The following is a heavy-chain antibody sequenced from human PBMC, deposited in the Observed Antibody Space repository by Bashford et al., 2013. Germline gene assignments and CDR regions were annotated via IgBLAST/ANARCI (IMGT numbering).Heavy chain of an antibody. Sequence: SETLSLTCTVSGGSISSGGYYWSWIRQHPGKGLEWIGYIYYSGSTYYNPSLKSRVTISVDTSKNQFSLKLSSVTAADTAVYYCARGGVYIVRGFDYWGQGTLVTVSS. CDR2: IYYSGST. V-gene: IGHV4-31*03. D-gene: IGHD5-12*01. CDR3: ARGGVYIVRGFDY. J-gene: IGHJ4*02. CDR1: GGSISSGGYY.